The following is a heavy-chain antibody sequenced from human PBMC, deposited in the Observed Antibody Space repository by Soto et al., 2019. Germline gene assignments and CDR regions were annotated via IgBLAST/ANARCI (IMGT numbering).Heavy chain of an antibody. V-gene: IGHV3-49*04. J-gene: IGHJ3*02. CDR1: GFTFGDYA. CDR3: TRPQGGSYGGAFDI. D-gene: IGHD1-26*01. CDR2: IRSKAYGGTT. Sequence: EVQLVESGGGLVQPGRSLRLSCTASGFTFGDYAMSWVRQAPGKGLEWVGFIRSKAYGGTTEYAASVKGRFTISRDDSKSIAYLQMNSLKTEDTAVYYCTRPQGGSYGGAFDIWGQGTMVTVSS.